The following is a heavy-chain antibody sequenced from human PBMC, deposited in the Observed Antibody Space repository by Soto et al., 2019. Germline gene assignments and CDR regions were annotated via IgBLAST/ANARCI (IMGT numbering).Heavy chain of an antibody. CDR3: ARASGVMSSFDY. J-gene: IGHJ4*02. Sequence: SETLSLTCTVSGGPISSGDYYWSWIRQPPGKGLEWIGYIYYSGSTYYNPSLKSRVTISVDTSKNQFSLKLSSVTAADTAVYYCARASGVMSSFDYWGQATLGTVSS. CDR1: GGPISSGDYY. V-gene: IGHV4-30-4*01. CDR2: IYYSGST. D-gene: IGHD3-16*01.